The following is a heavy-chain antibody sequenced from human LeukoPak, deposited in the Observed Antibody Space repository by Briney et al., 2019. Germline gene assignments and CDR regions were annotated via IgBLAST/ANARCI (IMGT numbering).Heavy chain of an antibody. CDR1: GGSISSSSYY. J-gene: IGHJ4*02. CDR3: ARRRYFRLYYFDY. D-gene: IGHD3-9*01. Sequence: PSETLSLTCTVSGGSISSSSYYWGWIRQPPGKGLEWIGSIYYSGSTYYNPSLKSRVTISVDTSKNQFSLKLSSVTAADTAVYYCARRRYFRLYYFDYWGQGTLVTVSS. CDR2: IYYSGST. V-gene: IGHV4-39*07.